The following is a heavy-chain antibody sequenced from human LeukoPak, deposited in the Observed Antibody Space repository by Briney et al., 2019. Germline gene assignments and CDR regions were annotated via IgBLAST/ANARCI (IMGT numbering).Heavy chain of an antibody. J-gene: IGHJ4*02. CDR2: IYPGDSDT. Sequence: GESLKISCKGSGYSFTSYWIGWVRQMPGKSLEWMGIIYPGDSDTRYSPSFQGQVTISADKSIGTAYLQWSSLKASDTAMYYCARGMVATSTTLDYWGQGTLVTVSS. D-gene: IGHD3-3*01. CDR1: GYSFTSYW. CDR3: ARGMVATSTTLDY. V-gene: IGHV5-51*01.